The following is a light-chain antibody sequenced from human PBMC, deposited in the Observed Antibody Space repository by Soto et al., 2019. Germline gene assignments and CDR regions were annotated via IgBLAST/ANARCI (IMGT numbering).Light chain of an antibody. V-gene: IGLV2-14*01. CDR1: SSDVGGYNY. CDR2: DVS. CDR3: RSYTSSSTLV. Sequence: QSVLTQPASVSGSPGQSITISCTGTSSDVGGYNYVSWYQQHPGKAPTLMIYDVSTRPSGVSNRFSGSKSGNTASLTISGLQAEDEADYYCRSYTSSSTLVFGGGTQLTVL. J-gene: IGLJ2*01.